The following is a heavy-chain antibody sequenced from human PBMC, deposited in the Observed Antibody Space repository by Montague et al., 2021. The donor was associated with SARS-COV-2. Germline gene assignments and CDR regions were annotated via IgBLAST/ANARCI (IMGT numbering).Heavy chain of an antibody. Sequence: SETLSLTCTVSGGSISSSSYYWGWIRRPPGKGLEWIGSIYYSGSTYYNPSLKSRVTISVDTSKNQFSLKLSSVTAADTAVYYRARKASRGITIFGVVTASYYFDSWGQGTLVTVSS. CDR2: IYYSGST. D-gene: IGHD3-3*01. CDR1: GGSISSSSYY. J-gene: IGHJ4*02. V-gene: IGHV4-39*01. CDR3: ARKASRGITIFGVVTASYYFDS.